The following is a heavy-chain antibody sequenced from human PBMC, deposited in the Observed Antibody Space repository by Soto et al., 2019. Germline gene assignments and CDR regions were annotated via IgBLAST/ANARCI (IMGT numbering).Heavy chain of an antibody. CDR1: GFTFSSYG. Sequence: LRLSCAASGFTFSSYGMHWVRQAPGKGLEWVAVISYDGSNKYYADSVKGRFTISRDNSKNTLYLQMNSLRAGDTAVYYCAKVKHLYYYGMDVWGQGTTVTVSS. CDR2: ISYDGSNK. V-gene: IGHV3-30*18. CDR3: AKVKHLYYYGMDV. J-gene: IGHJ6*02.